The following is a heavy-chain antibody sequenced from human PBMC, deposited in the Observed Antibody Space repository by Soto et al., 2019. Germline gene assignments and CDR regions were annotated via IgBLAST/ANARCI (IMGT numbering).Heavy chain of an antibody. V-gene: IGHV4-59*01. CDR1: GGSISSYY. CDR2: ISNSGST. CDR3: ARVHSSGYFDDD. D-gene: IGHD3-22*01. J-gene: IGHJ4*02. Sequence: QVQLQESGPGLVKPSETLSLTCSVSGGSISSYYWSWIRQSPGKGLEWIGYISNSGSTNYNPSLKSRATISVHTSKNQFSLQVSSVTAADTAVYYCARVHSSGYFDDDWGQGTLVTVSS.